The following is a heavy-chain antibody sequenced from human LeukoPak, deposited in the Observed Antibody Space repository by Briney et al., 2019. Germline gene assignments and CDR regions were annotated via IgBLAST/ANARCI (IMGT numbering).Heavy chain of an antibody. CDR1: GFTFSGSA. V-gene: IGHV3-73*01. J-gene: IGHJ4*02. CDR3: AKGNEYSSSSDY. CDR2: IRSKANSYAT. D-gene: IGHD6-6*01. Sequence: GGSLKLSCAASGFTFSGSAMHWVRQASGKGLEWVGRIRSKANSYATAYAASVKGRFTISRDDSKNTAYLQMNSLRAEDTAVYYCAKGNEYSSSSDYWGQGTLVTVSS.